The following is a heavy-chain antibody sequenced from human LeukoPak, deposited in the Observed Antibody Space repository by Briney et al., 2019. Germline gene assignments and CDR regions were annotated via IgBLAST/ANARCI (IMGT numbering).Heavy chain of an antibody. J-gene: IGHJ4*02. Sequence: PGGSLRLSYAASGFTFSSYAMSWVRQAPGKGLEWVSAISGSGGSTYYADSVKGRFTISRDNSKSTLYLQMNSLRAEDTAEYYCSKPKYSSGWSNFDYWGQGTLVTVSS. CDR1: GFTFSSYA. D-gene: IGHD6-19*01. CDR3: SKPKYSSGWSNFDY. CDR2: ISGSGGST. V-gene: IGHV3-23*01.